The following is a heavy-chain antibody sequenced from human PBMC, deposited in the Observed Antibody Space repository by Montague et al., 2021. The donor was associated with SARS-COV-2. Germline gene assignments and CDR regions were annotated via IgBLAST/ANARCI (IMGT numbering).Heavy chain of an antibody. Sequence: SETLSLTCAVYGGSSSNYYWSWIRQSPGKGLEWVGEINHSGYTDYNPSLESRLTISLYSSKKQFSLKMTSGTAADTAIYYCASAPRYSFGFWAYLGQGTLVSVSS. J-gene: IGHJ4*02. CDR1: GGSSSNYY. D-gene: IGHD5-12*01. V-gene: IGHV4-34*01. CDR2: INHSGYT. CDR3: ASAPRYSFGFWAY.